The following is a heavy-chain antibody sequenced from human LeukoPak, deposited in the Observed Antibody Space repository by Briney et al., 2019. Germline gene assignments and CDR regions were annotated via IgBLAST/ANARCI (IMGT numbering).Heavy chain of an antibody. CDR2: MNPNSGNT. CDR3: ARGLGPIAMFDP. V-gene: IGHV1-8*03. Sequence: RASVKVSCKASGYTFTSYDINWVRQATGQGLEWMGWMNPNSGNTGYAQKFQGRVTITRNTSISTAYMELSSLRSEDTAVYYCARGLGPIAMFDPWGQGTLVTVSS. D-gene: IGHD6-6*01. J-gene: IGHJ5*02. CDR1: GYTFTSYD.